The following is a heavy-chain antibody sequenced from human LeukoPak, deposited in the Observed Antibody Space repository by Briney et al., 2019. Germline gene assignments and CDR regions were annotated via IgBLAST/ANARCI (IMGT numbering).Heavy chain of an antibody. V-gene: IGHV4-39*01. CDR1: GGSLNSNSYS. D-gene: IGHD3-10*01. Sequence: SEARSLTCSFSGGSLNSNSYSWDWIRQPPGKGLEWIGTIAYIGSANYNPSLKSRVSLSVDTSKKQFSVRLSSVTAADTAIYYCARRESRGPWPGPFDIWGQGTMVTVSS. CDR3: ARRESRGPWPGPFDI. CDR2: IAYIGSA. J-gene: IGHJ3*02.